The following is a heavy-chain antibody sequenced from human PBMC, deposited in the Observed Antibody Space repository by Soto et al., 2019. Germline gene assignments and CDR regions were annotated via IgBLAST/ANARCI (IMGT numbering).Heavy chain of an antibody. J-gene: IGHJ4*02. CDR1: GYTFTSYY. V-gene: IGHV1-46*01. Sequence: ASVKVSCKASGYTFTSYYMHWVRQAPGQGLEWMGIINPSGGSTSFAQKFQGRVTMTTDTSTSTVYMQLSSLRSEDTAVYYCARISITGATHRLVYGGQGPLVTVSS. CDR2: INPSGGST. D-gene: IGHD1-7*01. CDR3: ARISITGATHRLVY.